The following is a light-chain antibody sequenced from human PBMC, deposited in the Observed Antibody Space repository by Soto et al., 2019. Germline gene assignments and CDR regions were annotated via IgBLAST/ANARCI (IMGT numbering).Light chain of an antibody. CDR3: CSYTSLSTVV. CDR1: SSDVGGYNH. CDR2: AVS. Sequence: QSALTQPASVSGSPGQSITISCTGTSSDVGGYNHVSWYQHSPGKAPKLILFAVSDRPSGVSHRFSGSKSGNTASLTISGLQAEDEAEYYCCSYTSLSTVVFGGGTQLTVL. V-gene: IGLV2-14*01. J-gene: IGLJ2*01.